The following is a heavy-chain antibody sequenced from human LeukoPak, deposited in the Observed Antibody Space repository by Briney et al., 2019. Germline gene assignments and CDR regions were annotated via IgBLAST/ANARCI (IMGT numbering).Heavy chain of an antibody. D-gene: IGHD1-14*01. Sequence: SETLSLTCTVSGGSISSSSYYWGWIRQPPGKGLEWIGYIYYRGSTNYNPSLKSRVTISVDTSKNQFSLKLTSVTAADTAVYYCAVSGSGPYYYYYYMDVWGKGTTVTVSS. J-gene: IGHJ6*03. CDR3: AVSGSGPYYYYYYMDV. CDR2: IYYRGST. V-gene: IGHV4-61*05. CDR1: GGSISSSSYY.